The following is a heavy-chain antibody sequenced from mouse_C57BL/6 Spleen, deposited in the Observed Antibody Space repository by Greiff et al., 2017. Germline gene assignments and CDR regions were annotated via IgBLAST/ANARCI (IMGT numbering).Heavy chain of an antibody. CDR3: AREGLITTVVADYFDY. D-gene: IGHD1-1*01. J-gene: IGHJ2*01. V-gene: IGHV1-82*01. Sequence: QVQLQQSGPELVKPGASVKISCKASGYAFSSSWMNWVKQRPGKGLEWIGRIYPGDGDTNYNGKFKGKATLTADKSSSTAYMQLSSLTSEDSAVYFCAREGLITTVVADYFDYWCQGTTLTVSS. CDR2: IYPGDGDT. CDR1: GYAFSSSW.